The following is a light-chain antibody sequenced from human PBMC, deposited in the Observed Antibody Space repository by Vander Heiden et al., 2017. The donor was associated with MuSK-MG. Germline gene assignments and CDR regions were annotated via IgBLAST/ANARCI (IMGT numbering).Light chain of an antibody. Sequence: DIQMTQSPSSLSASVGDRVTITCRASQSISSYLNWYQQKPGKAPKLLIYAASSLQSGVPSRFSGSGYGKDFTLTISSRQPEDFAAYYCQQNDSNLLGTFGQGTKLDIK. CDR2: AAS. J-gene: IGKJ2*02. CDR1: QSISSY. CDR3: QQNDSNLLGT. V-gene: IGKV1-39*01.